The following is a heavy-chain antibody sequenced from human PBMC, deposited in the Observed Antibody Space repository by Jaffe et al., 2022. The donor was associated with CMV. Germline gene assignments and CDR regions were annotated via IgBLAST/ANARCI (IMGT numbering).Heavy chain of an antibody. CDR1: GFSLSNARMG. Sequence: QVTLKESGPVLVKPTETLTLTCTVSGFSLSNARMGVSWIRQPPGKALEWLAHIFSNDEKSYSTSLKSRLTISKDTSKSQVVLTMTNMDPVDTATYYCARTPIAVAGANLNYYYYYMDVWGKGTTVTVSS. CDR2: IFSNDEK. D-gene: IGHD6-19*01. J-gene: IGHJ6*03. V-gene: IGHV2-26*01. CDR3: ARTPIAVAGANLNYYYYYMDV.